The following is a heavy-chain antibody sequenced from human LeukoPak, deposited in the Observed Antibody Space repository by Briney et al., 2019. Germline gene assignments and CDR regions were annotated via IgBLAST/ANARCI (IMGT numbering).Heavy chain of an antibody. CDR3: ARRYCSSTSCLIDY. Sequence: PGRSLRLSCAASGFTFSGYGMHWVRQAPGKGLEWVSYISSSGTTIYYADSVKGRFTISRDNAKNSLYLQMNSLRAEDTAVYYCARRYCSSTSCLIDYWGQGTLVTVSS. CDR1: GFTFSGYG. V-gene: IGHV3-48*04. CDR2: ISSSGTTI. J-gene: IGHJ4*02. D-gene: IGHD2-2*01.